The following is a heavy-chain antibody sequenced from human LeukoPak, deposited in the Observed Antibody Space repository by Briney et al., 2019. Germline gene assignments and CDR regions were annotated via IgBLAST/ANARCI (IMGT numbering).Heavy chain of an antibody. CDR3: ARGRHYYGWGSPRPYYFDY. Sequence: SETLSLTCAVYGGSFSGYYWSWIRQPPGKGLEWIGEINHSGSTNYNPSLKSRVTISVDTSKNQFSLKLSSVTAADMAVYYCARGRHYYGWGSPRPYYFDYWGQGTLVTVPS. CDR2: INHSGST. D-gene: IGHD3-10*01. V-gene: IGHV4-34*01. J-gene: IGHJ4*02. CDR1: GGSFSGYY.